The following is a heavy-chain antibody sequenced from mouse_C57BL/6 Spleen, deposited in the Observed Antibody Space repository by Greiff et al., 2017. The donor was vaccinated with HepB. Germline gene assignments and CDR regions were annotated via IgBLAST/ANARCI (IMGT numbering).Heavy chain of an antibody. J-gene: IGHJ4*01. CDR1: GFTFSSYA. Sequence: EVMLVESGGGLVKPGGSLKLSCAASGFTFSSYAMSWVRQTPEKRLEWVATISDGGSYTYYPDNVKGRFTISRDNAKNNLYLQMSHLKSEDTAMFYCARGLRAMDYWGQGTSVTVSS. CDR3: ARGLRAMDY. V-gene: IGHV5-4*03. CDR2: ISDGGSYT. D-gene: IGHD2-12*01.